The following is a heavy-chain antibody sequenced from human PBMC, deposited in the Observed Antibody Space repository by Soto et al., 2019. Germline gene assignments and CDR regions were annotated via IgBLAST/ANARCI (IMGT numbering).Heavy chain of an antibody. D-gene: IGHD2-21*02. CDR3: ARGGHVVVVTAALDY. CDR1: GDTFTDYY. CDR2: VNPSGGHT. J-gene: IGHJ4*02. V-gene: IGHV1-46*01. Sequence: QVQLMQSGAEVKKPGASVKVSCKASGDTFTDYYIHWVRQAPGQGLEWMGTVNPSGGHTTYAQHFLGRVTMTRETSTSTHYMELTSLTSDDTAIYYCARGGHVVVVTAALDYWGQGTLVTVSS.